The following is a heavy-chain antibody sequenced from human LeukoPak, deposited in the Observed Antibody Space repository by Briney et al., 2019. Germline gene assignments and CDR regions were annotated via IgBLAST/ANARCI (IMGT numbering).Heavy chain of an antibody. D-gene: IGHD1-26*01. J-gene: IGHJ4*02. CDR3: ARDSHSRECELPGGVGY. CDR2: ISSSSSYI. CDR1: GFTFSTYN. Sequence: GGALRLSCAASGFTFSTYNMNWGRQAPGKGLEWVSSISSSSSYIYYADSAKGGFTISRDNTKNSVYMQMKSLRAEDTAVYYCARDSHSRECELPGGVGYCGQGTLVTVSS. V-gene: IGHV3-21*01.